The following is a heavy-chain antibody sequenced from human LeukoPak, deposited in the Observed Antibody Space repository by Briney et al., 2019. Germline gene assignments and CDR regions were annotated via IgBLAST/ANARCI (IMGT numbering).Heavy chain of an antibody. CDR1: GGSISSSSYY. CDR3: ARDASYYYDSSGYSRWFDY. J-gene: IGHJ4*02. Sequence: SETLSLTCTASGGSISSSSYYWGWIRQPPGKGLEWIGSIYYSGSTYYNPSLKSRVTISVDTSKNQFSLKLSSVTAADTAVYYCARDASYYYDSSGYSRWFDYWGQGTLVTVSS. V-gene: IGHV4-39*07. CDR2: IYYSGST. D-gene: IGHD3-22*01.